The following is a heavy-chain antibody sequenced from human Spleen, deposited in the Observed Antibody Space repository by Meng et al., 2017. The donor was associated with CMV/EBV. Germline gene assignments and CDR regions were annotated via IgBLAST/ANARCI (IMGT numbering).Heavy chain of an antibody. V-gene: IGHV4-34*01. CDR3: ARNGIAVAGRQDY. Sequence: GSLRLSCAVYGGSFSGYYWSWIRQPPGKGLEWIGEINHSGSTNYNASLKSRVTISVDTSKNQFSLKLSSVTAADTAMYYCARNGIAVAGRQDYWGQGTLVTVSS. J-gene: IGHJ4*02. CDR2: INHSGST. D-gene: IGHD6-19*01. CDR1: GGSFSGYY.